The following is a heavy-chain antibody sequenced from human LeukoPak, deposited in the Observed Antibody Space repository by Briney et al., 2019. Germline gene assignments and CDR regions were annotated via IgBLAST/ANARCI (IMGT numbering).Heavy chain of an antibody. CDR3: ARAGDGYNPVFDI. J-gene: IGHJ3*02. Sequence: PGGSLRLSCAASGLSFSSYSMSWVRQAPGKGLEWVSSVSDNVIYKYYADSVKGRFTVSRDNAKNSLSLQMNSLRADDSAVYFCARAGDGYNPVFDIWGQGTLVTVSS. CDR2: VSDNVIYK. V-gene: IGHV3-21*01. D-gene: IGHD5-24*01. CDR1: GLSFSSYS.